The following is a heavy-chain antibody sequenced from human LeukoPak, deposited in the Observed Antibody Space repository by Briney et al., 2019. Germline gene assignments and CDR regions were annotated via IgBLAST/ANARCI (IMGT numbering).Heavy chain of an antibody. CDR3: VKSVGTYYDFWSGYYDSDY. D-gene: IGHD3-3*01. Sequence: PGGSLRLSCSASGFTFRSYAMHWVRQAPGKGLEYVPAISSNGGSTYYADSVKGRFTISRDNSKNTLYLQMSSLRAEDTAVYYCVKSVGTYYDFWSGYYDSDYWGQGTLVTVSS. J-gene: IGHJ4*02. CDR2: ISSNGGST. CDR1: GFTFRSYA. V-gene: IGHV3-64D*06.